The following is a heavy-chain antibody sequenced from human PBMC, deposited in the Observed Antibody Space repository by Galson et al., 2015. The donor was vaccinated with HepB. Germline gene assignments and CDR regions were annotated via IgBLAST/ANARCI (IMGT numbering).Heavy chain of an antibody. V-gene: IGHV1-18*01. D-gene: IGHD3-10*01. Sequence: SVKVSCKASGYIFTSYGITWVRQAPGQGLEWVGWINPYNGGINYAQNLKARVTMTTDTSTSTAYMELRSLRSDDTAVYYCARGPWFGELTGILVLQHWGQGTLVTVSS. CDR3: ARGPWFGELTGILVLQH. J-gene: IGHJ1*01. CDR1: GYIFTSYG. CDR2: INPYNGGI.